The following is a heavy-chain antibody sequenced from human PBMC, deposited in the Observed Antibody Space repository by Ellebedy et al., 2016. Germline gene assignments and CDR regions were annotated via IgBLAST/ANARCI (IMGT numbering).Heavy chain of an antibody. Sequence: KFQGRVTITRDTSASTAYMELSSLRSEDTAVYYCARNVDIAGWFDPWGQGTLVTVSS. V-gene: IGHV1-3*01. D-gene: IGHD5-12*01. CDR3: ARNVDIAGWFDP. J-gene: IGHJ5*02.